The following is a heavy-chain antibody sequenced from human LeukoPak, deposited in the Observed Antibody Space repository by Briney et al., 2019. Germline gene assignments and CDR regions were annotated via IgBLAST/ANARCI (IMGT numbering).Heavy chain of an antibody. D-gene: IGHD1-26*01. CDR3: ARDLGSYRHYFDY. CDR1: GGSISRYS. J-gene: IGHJ4*02. V-gene: IGHV4-4*07. Sequence: PSETLSLTCTVSGGSISRYSWSWIRQPAGKGLEWIGRIYTSGSTNYNPSLKSRVTISVDKSKNQFSLILSSVTAADTAVYYCARDLGSYRHYFDYWGQGTLVTVSS. CDR2: IYTSGST.